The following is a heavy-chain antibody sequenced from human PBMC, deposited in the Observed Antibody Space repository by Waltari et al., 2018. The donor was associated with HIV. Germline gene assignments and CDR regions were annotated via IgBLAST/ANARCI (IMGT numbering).Heavy chain of an antibody. Sequence: QVQLVQSGAEVKKPGASVKVSCKASGYTFTSYGISWVRQAPGQGLEWMGWISAYNGNTNYAQKLQGRVTMTTDPSTSTAYMELRSLRSDDTAVYYCARGEYYYDSRGPSDAFDIWGQGTMVTVSS. V-gene: IGHV1-18*01. CDR1: GYTFTSYG. J-gene: IGHJ3*02. CDR2: ISAYNGNT. D-gene: IGHD3-22*01. CDR3: ARGEYYYDSRGPSDAFDI.